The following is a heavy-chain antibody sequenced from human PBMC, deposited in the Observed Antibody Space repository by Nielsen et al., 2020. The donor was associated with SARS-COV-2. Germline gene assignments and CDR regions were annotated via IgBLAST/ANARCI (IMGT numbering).Heavy chain of an antibody. CDR1: GFTFSSYG. J-gene: IGHJ6*02. D-gene: IGHD3-10*01. Sequence: GGSLRLSCAASGFTFSSYGMHWVRQAPGKGLEWVAVIWYDGSNKYYADSVKGRFTISRDNSKNTLYLQMNSLRAEDTAVYYCAKDRRHDVLLWFGELLAHDGMDVWGQGTTVTVSS. CDR3: AKDRRHDVLLWFGELLAHDGMDV. V-gene: IGHV3-30*02. CDR2: IWYDGSNK.